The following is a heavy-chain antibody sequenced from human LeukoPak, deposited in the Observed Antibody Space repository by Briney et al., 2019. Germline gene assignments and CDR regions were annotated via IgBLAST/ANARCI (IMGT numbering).Heavy chain of an antibody. Sequence: SETLSLTCAVSGGSISSSNWWSWVRQPPGKGLEWIGEIYHSGSTNYNPSLKGRVTISVDKSKNQFSLKLSSVTAADTAVYYCAVIMVRGVITDYWGQGTLVTVSS. V-gene: IGHV4-4*02. J-gene: IGHJ4*02. CDR1: GGSISSSNW. CDR3: AVIMVRGVITDY. D-gene: IGHD3-10*01. CDR2: IYHSGST.